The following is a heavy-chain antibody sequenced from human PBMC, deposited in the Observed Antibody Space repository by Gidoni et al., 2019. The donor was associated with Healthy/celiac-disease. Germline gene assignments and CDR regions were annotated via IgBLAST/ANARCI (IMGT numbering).Heavy chain of an antibody. CDR2: MNPNSGNT. CDR1: GYTFTSYD. D-gene: IGHD2-2*02. CDR3: ARAYCSSTSCYTGYGMDV. Sequence: QVQLVQSGAEVKKPGASVKVSCKASGYTFTSYDINWVRQATGQGLEWMGWMNPNSGNTGYAQKFQGRVTMTRNTSISTAYMELSSLRSEDTAVYYCARAYCSSTSCYTGYGMDVWGQGTTVTVSS. V-gene: IGHV1-8*01. J-gene: IGHJ6*02.